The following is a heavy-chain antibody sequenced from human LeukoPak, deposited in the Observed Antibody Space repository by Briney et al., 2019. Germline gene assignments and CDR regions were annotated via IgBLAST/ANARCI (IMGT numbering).Heavy chain of an antibody. CDR1: GGSISSYY. V-gene: IGHV4-59*08. Sequence: SETLSLTCTVSGGSISSYYWSWIRQPPGKGLEWIGYIYYSGSTNYNPSLKSRVAISVDTSKNQFSLKLSSVTAADTAVYYCARHSPSGSYRHFDYWGQGTLVTVSS. J-gene: IGHJ4*02. CDR2: IYYSGST. D-gene: IGHD1-26*01. CDR3: ARHSPSGSYRHFDY.